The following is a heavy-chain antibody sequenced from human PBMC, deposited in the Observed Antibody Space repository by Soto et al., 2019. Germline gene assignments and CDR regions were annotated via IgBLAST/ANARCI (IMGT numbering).Heavy chain of an antibody. CDR2: ISSSGSTK. CDR3: ARVGDGYNLNY. V-gene: IGHV3-48*03. Sequence: GGSLRLSCAASGFTFIRYEMNWVRQAPGKGLEWVSYISSSGSTKYYADSVKGRFTISRDNAKNSLYLQMNSLRVEDTAVYYCARVGDGYNLNYWGQGTLVTVS. CDR1: GFTFIRYE. J-gene: IGHJ4*02. D-gene: IGHD5-12*01.